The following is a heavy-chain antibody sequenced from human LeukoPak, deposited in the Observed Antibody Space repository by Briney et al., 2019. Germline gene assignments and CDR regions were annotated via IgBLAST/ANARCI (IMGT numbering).Heavy chain of an antibody. CDR3: ARQSLGASGLDS. Sequence: PGGSLRLSCAASGFTFSSYGMHWVRQAPGKGLEGVAFIRYDGSNKYYADSVKGRVTISRDNSKNTLYLQMNRLRAEETAVYYCARQSLGASGLDSWGPGMLVTVSS. D-gene: IGHD1-26*01. CDR1: GFTFSSYG. CDR2: IRYDGSNK. V-gene: IGHV3-30*02. J-gene: IGHJ4*02.